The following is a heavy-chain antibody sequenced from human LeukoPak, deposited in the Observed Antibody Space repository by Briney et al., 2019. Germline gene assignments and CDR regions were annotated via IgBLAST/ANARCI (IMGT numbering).Heavy chain of an antibody. J-gene: IGHJ4*02. CDR1: GFTFSSYE. CDR3: ARDREMATIFDY. D-gene: IGHD5-24*01. CDR2: ISSRGSAI. Sequence: GGSLRLSCAASGFTFSSYEMNWVRQAPGKGLEWVSYISSRGSAIYYADSVKGRFTISRDNAKNSLYLQMNSLRADDTAVYYCARDREMATIFDYWGQGTLVTVSS. V-gene: IGHV3-48*03.